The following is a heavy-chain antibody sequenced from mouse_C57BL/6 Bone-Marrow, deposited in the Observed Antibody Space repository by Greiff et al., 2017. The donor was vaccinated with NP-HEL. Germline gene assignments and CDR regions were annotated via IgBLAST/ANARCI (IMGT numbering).Heavy chain of an antibody. CDR3: ARSCSY. CDR1: GYTFTSYW. Sequence: QVQLKQPGAELVKPGASVKLSCKASGYTFTSYWMQWVKQRPGQGLEWIGEIDPSDSYTNYNQKFKGKATLTVDTSSSTAYMQLSSLTSEDSAVYYCARSCSYWGQGTSVTVSS. J-gene: IGHJ4*01. V-gene: IGHV1-50*01. CDR2: IDPSDSYT.